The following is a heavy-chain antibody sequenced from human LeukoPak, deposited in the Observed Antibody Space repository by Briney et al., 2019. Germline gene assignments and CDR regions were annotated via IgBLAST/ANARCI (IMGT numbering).Heavy chain of an antibody. CDR1: GFTFSSYA. Sequence: GGSRRLSCAASGFTFSSYAMHWVRQAPGKGLEWVAVISYDGSNKYYADSVKGRFTISRDNSKNTLYLQMNSLRAEDTAVYYCARDGFKTLERALDYWGQGTLVTVSS. D-gene: IGHD1-26*01. CDR3: ARDGFKTLERALDY. J-gene: IGHJ4*02. V-gene: IGHV3-30*04. CDR2: ISYDGSNK.